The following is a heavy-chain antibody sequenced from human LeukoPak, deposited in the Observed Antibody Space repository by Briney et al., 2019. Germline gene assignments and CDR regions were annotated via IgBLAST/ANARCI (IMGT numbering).Heavy chain of an antibody. D-gene: IGHD3-3*01. CDR3: ATDMAVVGVLGAFDL. J-gene: IGHJ3*01. CDR1: GYTFIGYY. CDR2: INPNSGGT. V-gene: IGHV1-2*02. Sequence: ASVKVSCKASGYTFIGYYMHWVRQAPGQGLEWMGWINPNSGGTNYAQKFQGRVTMTRDTSISTAYMELSSLTSEDTAIYYCATDMAVVGVLGAFDLWGQGTMVIVSS.